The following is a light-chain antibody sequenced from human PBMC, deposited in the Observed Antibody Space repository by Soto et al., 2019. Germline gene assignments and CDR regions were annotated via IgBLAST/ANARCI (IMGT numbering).Light chain of an antibody. CDR1: QDINKN. J-gene: IGKJ5*01. CDR2: DAS. CDR3: QQYESLPLT. V-gene: IGKV1-33*01. Sequence: DIQMTQSPSSLSASVGDRFTITCQASQDINKNLIWYQQRPGKAPKLLIHDASDLETGVPSRFSGSGSGTGFTFTISSLQPEDFATYYCQQYESLPLTFGQGTRLEIK.